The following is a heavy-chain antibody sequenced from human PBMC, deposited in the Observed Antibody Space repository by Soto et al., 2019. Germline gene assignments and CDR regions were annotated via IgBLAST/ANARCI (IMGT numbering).Heavy chain of an antibody. CDR2: IYHSGST. CDR1: GGSISSGGYS. J-gene: IGHJ4*02. Sequence: QLQLQESGSGLVKPSQTLSLTCAVSGGSISSGGYSWSWIRQPPGKGLEWIGYIYHSGSTYYNPSLKSRVTISVDRSKNQFSLKLSSVTAADTAVYYCARGTYYYDSSGDPFDYWGQGTLVTVSS. CDR3: ARGTYYYDSSGDPFDY. V-gene: IGHV4-30-2*01. D-gene: IGHD3-22*01.